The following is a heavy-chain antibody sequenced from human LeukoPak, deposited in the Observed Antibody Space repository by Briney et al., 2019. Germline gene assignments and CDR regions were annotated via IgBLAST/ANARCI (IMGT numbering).Heavy chain of an antibody. J-gene: IGHJ5*02. CDR2: IYYSGST. CDR3: ARNHYDILTGYYPSWFDP. V-gene: IGHV4-59*01. Sequence: SETPSLTCTVSGGSIRSYYWSWIRQPPGKGLEWIGYIYYSGSTNYNPSLKSRVTISVDTSKNQFSLKLSSVTAADTAVYYCARNHYDILTGYYPSWFDPWGQGTLVTVSS. D-gene: IGHD3-9*01. CDR1: GGSIRSYY.